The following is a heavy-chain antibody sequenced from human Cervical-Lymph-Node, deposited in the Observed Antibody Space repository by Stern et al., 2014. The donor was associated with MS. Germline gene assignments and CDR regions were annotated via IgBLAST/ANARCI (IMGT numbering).Heavy chain of an antibody. V-gene: IGHV3-66*02. CDR1: GFIVSDNY. J-gene: IGHJ6*02. Sequence: EDQLVESGGDLVQPGGSLRLSCAASGFIVSDNYINWVRQAPGKGLEWVSVTYTSGNTYYAASVKGRFTISRDKSNNTLNLQMSSLRPEDSAVYYCARFGKQQLLRGLDVWGQGTTVTVSS. CDR3: ARFGKQQLLRGLDV. D-gene: IGHD2-21*01. CDR2: TYTSGNT.